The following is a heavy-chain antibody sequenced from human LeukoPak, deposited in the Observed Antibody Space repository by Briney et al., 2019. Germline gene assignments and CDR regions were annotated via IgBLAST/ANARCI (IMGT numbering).Heavy chain of an antibody. D-gene: IGHD3-16*01. V-gene: IGHV3-21*01. J-gene: IGHJ6*04. CDR2: ISSRSTYI. CDR1: GFTFSSYS. Sequence: GGSLRLTCAASGFTFSSYSMNWVGQAPGKGLEWVSSISSRSTYIYHADSGKGRFTISRDNAKNSLFLQMNSLRAEDTAVYFCAKSTRAVMAMMDVWGKGTTVTISS. CDR3: AKSTRAVMAMMDV.